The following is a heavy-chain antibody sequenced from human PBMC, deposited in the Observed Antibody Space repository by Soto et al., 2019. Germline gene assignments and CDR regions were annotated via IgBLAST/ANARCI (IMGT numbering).Heavy chain of an antibody. Sequence: VGSLRLSCAASGFTFSSYWMHWVRQAPGKGLVWVSRINSDGSSTSYADSVKGRFTISRDNAKNTLYLQMNSLRAEDTAVYYCARDRVVGYSSSWYSTNWFDPWGQGTLVTVSS. J-gene: IGHJ5*02. CDR3: ARDRVVGYSSSWYSTNWFDP. CDR2: INSDGSST. V-gene: IGHV3-74*01. CDR1: GFTFSSYW. D-gene: IGHD6-13*01.